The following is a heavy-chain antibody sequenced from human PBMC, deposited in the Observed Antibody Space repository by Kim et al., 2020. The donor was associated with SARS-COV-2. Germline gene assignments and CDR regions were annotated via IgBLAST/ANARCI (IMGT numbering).Heavy chain of an antibody. Sequence: GGSLRLSCAASGFTVSSNYMSWVRQAPGKGLEWVSVIYSGGSTYYADSVKGRFTISRDNSKNTLYLQMNSLRAEDTAVYYCAGAMVRGVNITGGMDVWGQGNTVTVSS. V-gene: IGHV3-53*01. D-gene: IGHD3-10*01. CDR1: GFTVSSNY. J-gene: IGHJ6*02. CDR3: AGAMVRGVNITGGMDV. CDR2: IYSGGST.